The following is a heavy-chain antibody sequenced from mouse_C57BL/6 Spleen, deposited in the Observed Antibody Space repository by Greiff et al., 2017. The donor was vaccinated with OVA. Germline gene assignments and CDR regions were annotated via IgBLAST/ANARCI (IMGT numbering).Heavy chain of an antibody. Sequence: VQLQQSGAELVRPGASVKLSCKASGYTFTDYYINWVKQRPGQGLAWIARIYPGSGNTYYNEKFKGKATLTAEKSSSTAYMQLSSLTSEDSAVYFCARGDYGSSYAMDYWGQGTSVTVSS. CDR3: ARGDYGSSYAMDY. CDR1: GYTFTDYY. D-gene: IGHD1-1*01. CDR2: IYPGSGNT. V-gene: IGHV1-76*01. J-gene: IGHJ4*01.